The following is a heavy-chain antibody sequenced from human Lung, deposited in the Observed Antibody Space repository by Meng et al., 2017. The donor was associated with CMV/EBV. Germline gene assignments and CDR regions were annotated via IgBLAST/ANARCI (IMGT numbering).Heavy chain of an antibody. D-gene: IGHD2-15*01. CDR3: ARDLSIVVTHGGYWYFDL. CDR1: GFTFSSYE. V-gene: IGHV3-48*03. CDR2: ISSSGSTI. Sequence: GESXKISXAASGFTFSSYEMNWVRQAPGKGLEWVSYISSSGSTIYYADSVKGRFTISRDNAKNSLYLQMNSLRAEDTAVYYCARDLSIVVTHGGYWYFDLWGRGTLVTVSS. J-gene: IGHJ2*01.